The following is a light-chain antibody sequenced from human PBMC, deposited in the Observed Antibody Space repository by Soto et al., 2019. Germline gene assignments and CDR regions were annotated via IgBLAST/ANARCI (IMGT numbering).Light chain of an antibody. J-gene: IGKJ5*01. Sequence: DIQMTQSPSSLSASVGDRVTITCRARQGISSWLAWYQQKPEKAPKSLIYAASSLQSGVPSRFSGSGSRTDFTLTISSLQPEDSATYYCHQYNSYPHTFAQGTRLEIK. V-gene: IGKV1D-16*02. CDR3: HQYNSYPHT. CDR2: AAS. CDR1: QGISSW.